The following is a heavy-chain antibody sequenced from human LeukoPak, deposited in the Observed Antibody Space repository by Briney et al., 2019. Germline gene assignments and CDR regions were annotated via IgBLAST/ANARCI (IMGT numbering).Heavy chain of an antibody. CDR2: ISYDGSNK. CDR1: GFTFSSYG. J-gene: IGHJ3*02. Sequence: GGSLRLSCAASGFTFSSYGMHWVRQAPGKGLEWVAVISYDGSNKYYADSVKGRFTISRDNSKNTLYLQMNSLRAEDTAVYYCAKKVGGVYAFDIWGQGTVVTVSS. D-gene: IGHD3-16*01. CDR3: AKKVGGVYAFDI. V-gene: IGHV3-30*18.